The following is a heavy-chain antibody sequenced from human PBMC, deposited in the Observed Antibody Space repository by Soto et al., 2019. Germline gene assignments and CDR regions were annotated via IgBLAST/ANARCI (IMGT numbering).Heavy chain of an antibody. D-gene: IGHD1-26*01. Sequence: QVQLVQSGAEVKKPGSSVKVSCKASGGTFSSYAISWVRQAPGQGLEWMGGIIPIFGTANYAQKFQGRVTIAADESTSTAYMELSSLRSEDTAVYYCAREWMSGSYSMGYFDLWGRGTLVTVSS. CDR1: GGTFSSYA. CDR3: AREWMSGSYSMGYFDL. CDR2: IIPIFGTA. J-gene: IGHJ2*01. V-gene: IGHV1-69*12.